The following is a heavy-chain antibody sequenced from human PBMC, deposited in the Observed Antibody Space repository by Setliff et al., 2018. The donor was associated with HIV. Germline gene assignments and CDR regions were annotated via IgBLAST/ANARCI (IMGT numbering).Heavy chain of an antibody. V-gene: IGHV3-30*02. CDR2: IWYDESHK. J-gene: IGHJ4*02. D-gene: IGHD5-12*01. CDR1: GLTFNSYG. CDR3: AKDVKFFPVPDRGEYIDY. Sequence: GESLKISCAGYGLTFNSYGMHWVRQAPGKGLEWLALIWYDESHKYYANSVKGRFTVSRDNSKTTVYLQMNSLRAEDTAVYYCAKDVKFFPVPDRGEYIDYWGQGTLVTVS.